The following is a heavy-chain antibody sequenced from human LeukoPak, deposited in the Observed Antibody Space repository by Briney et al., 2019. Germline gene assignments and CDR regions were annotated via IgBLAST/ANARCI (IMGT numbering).Heavy chain of an antibody. CDR1: GFTFSSYS. CDR3: ARDLPNWFDP. CDR2: IYYSGST. Sequence: PGGSLRLSCAASGFTFSSYSMNWVRQPPGKGLEWIGSIYYSGSTYYNPSLKSRVTISVDTSKNQCSLKLSSVTAADTAVYYCARDLPNWFDPWGQGTLVTVSS. J-gene: IGHJ5*02. V-gene: IGHV4-39*07.